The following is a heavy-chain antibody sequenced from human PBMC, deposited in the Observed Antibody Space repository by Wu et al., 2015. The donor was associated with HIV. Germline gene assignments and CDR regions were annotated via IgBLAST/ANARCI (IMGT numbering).Heavy chain of an antibody. Sequence: QVQLVQSESEVKTWGLSEGLCRASGYAFTDSYIHWMRQVPGQGLEWMGRIHPKSGATEYAPGFLGKFTMGTYTSIATASIHLTSLTSDDTAIYYCGSNLWFGDLGIDAFDLWGQGTLVTVSS. CDR3: GSNLWFGDLGIDAFDL. CDR2: IHPKSGAT. V-gene: IGHV1-2*06. D-gene: IGHD3-10*01. J-gene: IGHJ3*01. CDR1: GYAFTDSY.